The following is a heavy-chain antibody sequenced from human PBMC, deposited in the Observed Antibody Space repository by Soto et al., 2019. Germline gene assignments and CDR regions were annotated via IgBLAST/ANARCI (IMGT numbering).Heavy chain of an antibody. Sequence: QVQRVQSGAEVKKPGASVKVSGKASGYTFTSYAMHWVRQAPGQRLEWMGWINAGNGNTKYSQKFQGRVTITRDTSASTAYMELSSLRSEDTAVYYCASSYSNYALIDYYYYGMDVWGQGTTVTVSS. CDR3: ASSYSNYALIDYYYYGMDV. V-gene: IGHV1-3*01. CDR2: INAGNGNT. J-gene: IGHJ6*02. D-gene: IGHD4-4*01. CDR1: GYTFTSYA.